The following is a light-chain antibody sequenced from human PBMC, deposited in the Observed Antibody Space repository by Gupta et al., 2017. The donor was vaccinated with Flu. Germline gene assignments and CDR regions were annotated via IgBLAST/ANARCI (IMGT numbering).Light chain of an antibody. CDR3: SSYAGSNNWV. J-gene: IGLJ3*02. Sequence: QSALTQPPPASGSPGQSVTISSIGTSSDVGGYNYVSWYQQHPGKAPKLMIYEVSKRPSGVPDRFSGSKSGNTASLTVSGLQAEDEADYYCSSYAGSNNWVFGGGTKLTVL. CDR2: EVS. CDR1: SSDVGGYNY. V-gene: IGLV2-8*01.